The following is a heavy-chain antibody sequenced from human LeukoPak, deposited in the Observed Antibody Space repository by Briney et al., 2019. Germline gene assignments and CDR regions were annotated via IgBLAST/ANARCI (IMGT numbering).Heavy chain of an antibody. D-gene: IGHD1-7*01. CDR1: GGSISSSSYY. V-gene: IGHV4-39*07. CDR3: ARGTTYMGPGAFDI. Sequence: SETLSLTCAVSGGSISSSSYYWGWIRQPPGKGLEWIGSIYYSGSTYYNPSLKSRVTISVDTSKTQFSLKLSSVTAADTAVYYCARGTTYMGPGAFDIWGQGIMVTVSS. CDR2: IYYSGST. J-gene: IGHJ3*02.